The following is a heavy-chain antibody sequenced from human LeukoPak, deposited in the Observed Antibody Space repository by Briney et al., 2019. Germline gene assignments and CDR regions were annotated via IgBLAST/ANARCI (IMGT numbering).Heavy chain of an antibody. CDR2: ISSSGSTI. CDR1: GFTFSSYE. Sequence: GGSLRLSCAASGFTFSSYEMNWVRQAPGKGLEWVSYISSSGSTIYYADPVKGRFTISRDNAKNSLYLQMNSLRAEDTAVYYCARDGRQWLVSYFDYWGQGTLVTVSS. CDR3: ARDGRQWLVSYFDY. D-gene: IGHD6-19*01. J-gene: IGHJ4*02. V-gene: IGHV3-48*03.